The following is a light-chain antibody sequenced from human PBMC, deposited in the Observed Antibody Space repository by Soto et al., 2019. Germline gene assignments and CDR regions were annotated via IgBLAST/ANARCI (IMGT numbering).Light chain of an antibody. V-gene: IGLV2-14*01. Sequence: QSALTQPASVSGSPGQSITFSCSGGSGDIGRYNYVSWYQQRPGKVPKLLIYEVSNRPSGVSNRFSGSRSGNTASLTISGLQAEDEADYYCSSYTSSSTLVFGPGTKVTVL. CDR2: EVS. CDR1: SGDIGRYNY. CDR3: SSYTSSSTLV. J-gene: IGLJ1*01.